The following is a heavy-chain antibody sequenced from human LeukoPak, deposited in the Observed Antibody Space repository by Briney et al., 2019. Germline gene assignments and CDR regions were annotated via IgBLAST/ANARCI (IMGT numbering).Heavy chain of an antibody. CDR3: ARESVVVPAAMPDFPFNYYYGMDV. CDR2: ISSNGGST. Sequence: GGSLRLSCAASGFTFSSYAMHWVRQAPGKGLEYVSAISSNGGSTCYANSVKGRFTISRDNSKNTLYLQMGSLRAEDMAVYYCARESVVVPAAMPDFPFNYYYGMDVWGQGTTVTVSS. V-gene: IGHV3-64*01. CDR1: GFTFSSYA. D-gene: IGHD2-2*01. J-gene: IGHJ6*02.